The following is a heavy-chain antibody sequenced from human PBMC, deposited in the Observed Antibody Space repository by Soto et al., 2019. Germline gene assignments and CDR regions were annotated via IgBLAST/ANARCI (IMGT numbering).Heavy chain of an antibody. CDR3: ARIARYSGSYLYDY. D-gene: IGHD1-26*01. CDR2: IDWDDDK. Sequence: QTLTLTCTFSGLSLSPSGMWVSWIRQPPGKALEWLALIDWDDDKYYSTSLKTRLTISKDTSKNQVVLTMTNMDPVDTATYYCARIARYSGSYLYDYWGQGTLVTVSS. V-gene: IGHV2-70*01. J-gene: IGHJ4*02. CDR1: GLSLSPSGMW.